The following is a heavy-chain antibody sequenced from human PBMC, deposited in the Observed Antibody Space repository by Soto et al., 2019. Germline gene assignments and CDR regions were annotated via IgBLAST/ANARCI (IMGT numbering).Heavy chain of an antibody. CDR2: IYYSGST. D-gene: IGHD3-3*01. J-gene: IGHJ5*02. Sequence: SETLSLTCTVSGGSISSYYWSWIRQPPGKGLEWIGYIYYSGSTNYNPSLKSRVTISVDTSKNQFSLKLSSVTAADTAVYYCARTNWSGYWWFDPWGQGTLVTVPQ. CDR3: ARTNWSGYWWFDP. CDR1: GGSISSYY. V-gene: IGHV4-59*01.